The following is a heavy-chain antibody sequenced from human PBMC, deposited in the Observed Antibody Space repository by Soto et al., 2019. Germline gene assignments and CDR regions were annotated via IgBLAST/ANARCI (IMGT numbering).Heavy chain of an antibody. J-gene: IGHJ4*02. CDR3: ARARRIYCSGGSCYYFDY. CDR1: GGSFSGYY. V-gene: IGHV4-34*01. D-gene: IGHD2-15*01. CDR2: INHSGST. Sequence: QVQLQQWGAGLLKPSETLSLTCAVYGGSFSGYYWSWIRQPPGKGLERIGEINHSGSTNYNPSLKSRVTISLDTSKNQFSLKLSSVTAADTAVYYCARARRIYCSGGSCYYFDYWGQGTLVTVSS.